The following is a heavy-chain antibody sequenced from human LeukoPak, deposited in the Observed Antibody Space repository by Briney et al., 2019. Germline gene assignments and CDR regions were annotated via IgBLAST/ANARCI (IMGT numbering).Heavy chain of an antibody. J-gene: IGHJ4*02. CDR3: ARDVDDSSGYYSY. D-gene: IGHD3-22*01. V-gene: IGHV1-2*02. CDR1: GYTFIDYY. Sequence: ASVTVSFTASGYTFIDYYIYWVRQAPGQGLERMGWINPNSGGTNYAQKFQGRVTMTRDTSISTAYMELSRLRSDDTAVYYCARDVDDSSGYYSYWGQGTLVTVSS. CDR2: INPNSGGT.